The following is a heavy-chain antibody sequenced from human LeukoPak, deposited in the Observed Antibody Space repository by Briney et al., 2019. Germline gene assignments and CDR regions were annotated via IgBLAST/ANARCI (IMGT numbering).Heavy chain of an antibody. J-gene: IGHJ4*02. V-gene: IGHV4-59*08. CDR3: ARHVYYYDRIDY. Sequence: SETLSLTCTVSGGSISSYYWSWIRQPPGKGLEWVGYIYHSVSTNYNPSLKSRVTISVDTSKNQFSLKLSSVTAADTAVYYGARHVYYYDRIDYWGQGTLVTVSS. CDR1: GGSISSYY. CDR2: IYHSVST. D-gene: IGHD3-22*01.